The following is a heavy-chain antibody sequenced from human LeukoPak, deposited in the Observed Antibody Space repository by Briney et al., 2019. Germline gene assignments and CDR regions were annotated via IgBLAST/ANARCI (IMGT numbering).Heavy chain of an antibody. CDR1: GGSFSGYY. D-gene: IGHD3-10*01. CDR3: ARDLTDYYGSGSYYGYFDY. CDR2: INHSGST. Sequence: SETLSLTCAVYGGSFSGYYWSWIRQPPGKGLEWIGEINHSGSTNYNPSLKSRVTISVDTSKNQFSLKLSSVTAADTAVYYCARDLTDYYGSGSYYGYFDYWGQGTLVTVSS. J-gene: IGHJ4*02. V-gene: IGHV4-34*01.